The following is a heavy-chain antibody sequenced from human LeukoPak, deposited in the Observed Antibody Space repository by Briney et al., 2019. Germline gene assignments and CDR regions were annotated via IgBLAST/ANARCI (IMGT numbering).Heavy chain of an antibody. CDR3: ARGGVRTVTTSGWFDP. CDR2: INHSGST. V-gene: IGHV4-34*01. J-gene: IGHJ5*02. D-gene: IGHD4-17*01. CDR1: GGSFSGYY. Sequence: SETLSLTCAVYGGSFSGYYWSWIRQPPGKGLEWIGEINHSGSTNYNPSLKSRVTISVDTSKNQFSLKLSSVTAADAAVYYCARGGVRTVTTSGWFDPWGQGTLVTVSS.